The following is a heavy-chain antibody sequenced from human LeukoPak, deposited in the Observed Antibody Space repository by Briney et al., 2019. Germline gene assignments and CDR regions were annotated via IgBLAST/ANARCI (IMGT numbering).Heavy chain of an antibody. CDR3: ARGYNWNYLVFDY. V-gene: IGHV4-34*01. J-gene: IGHJ4*02. D-gene: IGHD1-7*01. Sequence: SETLSLTCAVYGGSFSGYYWSWIRQPPGRGLEWTGEINHSGSTNYNPSLKSRVTISVDTSKNQFSLKLSSVTAADTAVYYCARGYNWNYLVFDYWGQGTLVTVSS. CDR1: GGSFSGYY. CDR2: INHSGST.